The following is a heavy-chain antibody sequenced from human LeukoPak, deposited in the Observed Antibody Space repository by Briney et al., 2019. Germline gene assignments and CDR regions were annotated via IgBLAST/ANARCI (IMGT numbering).Heavy chain of an antibody. CDR3: ARYSGIYGHDN. V-gene: IGHV4-4*07. CDR1: GGSFTSFY. J-gene: IGHJ4*02. Sequence: PSETLSLTCTVSGGSFTSFYWSWVRQPAREGLEWIGAFFSSGTSSGTTKYNPSFESRATISVGKSKNQFSLKLTSVTAADTAVYYCARYSGIYGHDNWGQGTLVTVSS. D-gene: IGHD3-10*01. CDR2: FFSSGTSSGTT.